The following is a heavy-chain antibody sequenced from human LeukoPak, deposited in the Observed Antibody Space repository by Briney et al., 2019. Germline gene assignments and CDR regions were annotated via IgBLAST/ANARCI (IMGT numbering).Heavy chain of an antibody. D-gene: IGHD3-3*01. CDR1: GGSISSGSYY. CDR2: IYTSGST. V-gene: IGHV4-61*02. CDR3: ARVVRITIFGVVDQNDAFDI. Sequence: PSETLSLTCTVSGGSISSGSYYWSWIRQPAGKGLEWIGRIYTSGSTNYNPSLKSRVTISVDTSKTQFSLKLSSVTAADTAVYYCARVVRITIFGVVDQNDAFDIWGQGTMVTVSS. J-gene: IGHJ3*02.